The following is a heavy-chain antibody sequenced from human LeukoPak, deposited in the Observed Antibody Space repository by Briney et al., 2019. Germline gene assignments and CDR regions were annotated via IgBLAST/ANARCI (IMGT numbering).Heavy chain of an antibody. V-gene: IGHV3-21*01. D-gene: IGHD3/OR15-3a*01. CDR3: AKDGTGYYLPYYYYYYMDV. CDR2: ISSSSSYI. Sequence: GGSLRLSCAASGFTFSSYSMNWVRQAPGKGLEWVSSISSSSSYIYYADSVKGRFTISRDNAKNSLYLQMNSLRAEDTAVYYCAKDGTGYYLPYYYYYYMDVWGKGTTVTISS. CDR1: GFTFSSYS. J-gene: IGHJ6*03.